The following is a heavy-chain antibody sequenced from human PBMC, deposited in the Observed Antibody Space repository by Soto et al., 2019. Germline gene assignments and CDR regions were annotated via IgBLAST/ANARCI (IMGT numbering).Heavy chain of an antibody. Sequence: SVKVSCKASGGTFSSYAISWVRQAPGQGLEWMGGIIPIFGTANYAQKFQGRVTITADKSTSTAYMELSSLRSEDTAVYYCASAVGALIVGAKGLVYWGQGTLVTVSS. V-gene: IGHV1-69*06. CDR1: GGTFSSYA. CDR3: ASAVGALIVGAKGLVY. D-gene: IGHD1-26*01. CDR2: IIPIFGTA. J-gene: IGHJ4*02.